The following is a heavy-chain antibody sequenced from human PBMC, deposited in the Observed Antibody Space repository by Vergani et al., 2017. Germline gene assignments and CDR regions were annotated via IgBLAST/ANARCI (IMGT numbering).Heavy chain of an antibody. Sequence: QLQLQESGPGLVKPSETLSLTCTVYGGSISSSSYYWGWIRQPPGKGLEWIGSIYYSGSTYYHPSLKSRVTISVDTSKNQFSLKLSSVTAADTAVYYCARHVDRMDAFDIWGQGTMVTVSS. CDR1: GGSISSSSYY. CDR3: ARHVDRMDAFDI. V-gene: IGHV4-39*01. D-gene: IGHD5-12*01. J-gene: IGHJ3*02. CDR2: IYYSGST.